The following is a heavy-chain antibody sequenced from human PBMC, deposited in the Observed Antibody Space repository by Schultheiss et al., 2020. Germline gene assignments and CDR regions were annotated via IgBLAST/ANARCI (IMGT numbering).Heavy chain of an antibody. Sequence: GESLKISCSASEFTLSTYHMHWVRQAPGKGLEWVALVSNDGSNKVYADSAKGRFTISRDNSKNTLYLQMNSLRVEDMAVYYCATPYYGDNSYLGYWGQGTLVTVSS. V-gene: IGHV3-30*01. CDR2: VSNDGSNK. CDR3: ATPYYGDNSYLGY. D-gene: IGHD4-23*01. CDR1: EFTLSTYH. J-gene: IGHJ4*02.